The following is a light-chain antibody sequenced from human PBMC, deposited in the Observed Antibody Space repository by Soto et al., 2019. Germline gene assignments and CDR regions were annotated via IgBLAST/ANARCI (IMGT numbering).Light chain of an antibody. CDR2: DAS. Sequence: EIVLPQSPATLSLSPGERATLSCRASQSVSSYLAWYQQKPGQAPRLLIYDASNRATGIPARFSGSGSGTDFTLTISSLEPEDFAVYYCQQRSNWWTFGQGTKVDIK. J-gene: IGKJ1*01. CDR1: QSVSSY. CDR3: QQRSNWWT. V-gene: IGKV3-11*01.